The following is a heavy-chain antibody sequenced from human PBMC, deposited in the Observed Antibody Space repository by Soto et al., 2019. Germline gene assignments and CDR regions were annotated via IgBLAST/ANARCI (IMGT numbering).Heavy chain of an antibody. J-gene: IGHJ4*02. V-gene: IGHV4-31*03. CDR3: ERGYRKSGYSSSWVFDY. CDR1: GGSINSGGYY. CDR2: LYYSGST. D-gene: IGHD6-13*01. Sequence: QVQLRESGPGLVKPSQTLSLTCTVSGGSINSGGYYWNWIRQHPGKRLEWIGYLYYSGSTYYNPFLRSRVIISADTSDNHFSLKMSSVTAADTAVYFCERGYRKSGYSSSWVFDYWGQGTLVNGSS.